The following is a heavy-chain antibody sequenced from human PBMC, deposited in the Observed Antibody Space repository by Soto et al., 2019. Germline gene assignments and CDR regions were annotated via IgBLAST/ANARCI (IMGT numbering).Heavy chain of an antibody. CDR2: ISAYNGNT. J-gene: IGHJ5*02. CDR3: ARVSSSWSWDWFDP. D-gene: IGHD6-13*01. Sequence: GQGLEWMGWISAYNGNTNYAQNLQGRVTMTTDTSTSTAYMELRSLRSDDTAVYYCARVSSSWSWDWFDPWGQGTLVT. V-gene: IGHV1-18*01.